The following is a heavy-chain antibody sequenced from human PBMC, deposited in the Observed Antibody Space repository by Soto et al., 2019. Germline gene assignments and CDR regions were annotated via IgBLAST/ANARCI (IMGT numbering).Heavy chain of an antibody. V-gene: IGHV4-39*01. CDR3: TNSNWCDT. Sequence: PSETLSLTCTVSGGSISSSRYYWGWIRQPPGKGLEWIGRIYYSGSTYYNPSLKSRVTISVDTSKNQFSLKLSSVTAADTAVYYCTNSNWCDTWGQGTLVNVSS. J-gene: IGHJ5*02. CDR2: IYYSGST. D-gene: IGHD3-10*01. CDR1: GGSISSSRYY.